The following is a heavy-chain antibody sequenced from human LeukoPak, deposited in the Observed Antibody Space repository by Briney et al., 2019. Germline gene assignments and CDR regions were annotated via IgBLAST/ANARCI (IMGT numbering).Heavy chain of an antibody. J-gene: IGHJ6*03. Sequence: GGSLRLSCAASGFTFSSYWMHWVRQAPGKGLEWVSRINSDGSSTSYADSVKGRFTISRDNAKNTLYLQMNSLRAEDTAVYYCARAGGLGIQNYYYYMDVWGKGATVTVSS. CDR1: GFTFSSYW. V-gene: IGHV3-74*01. D-gene: IGHD7-27*01. CDR2: INSDGSST. CDR3: ARAGGLGIQNYYYYMDV.